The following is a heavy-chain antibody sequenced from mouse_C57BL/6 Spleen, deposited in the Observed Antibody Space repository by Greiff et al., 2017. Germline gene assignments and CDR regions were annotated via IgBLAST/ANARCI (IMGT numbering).Heavy chain of an antibody. V-gene: IGHV1-82*01. CDR2: IYPGDGDT. CDR3: ARSLLGGFAY. Sequence: QVQLKESGPELVKPGASVKISCKASGYAFSSSWMNWVKQRPGKGLEWIGRIYPGDGDTNYNGKFKGKATLTADKSSSTAYMQLSSLTSEDSAVYFCARSLLGGFAYWGQGTLVTVSA. J-gene: IGHJ3*01. CDR1: GYAFSSSW. D-gene: IGHD2-12*01.